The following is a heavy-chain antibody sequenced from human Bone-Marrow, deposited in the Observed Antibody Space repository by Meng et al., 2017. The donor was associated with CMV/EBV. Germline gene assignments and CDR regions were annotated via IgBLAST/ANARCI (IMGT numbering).Heavy chain of an antibody. CDR1: RGSISSGDYY. D-gene: IGHD6-19*01. CDR2: IYYSGST. V-gene: IGHV4-30-4*08. J-gene: IGHJ4*02. CDR3: ARIAVAFDY. Sequence: QWQPPESGPGPVRPSRTLALTCSVSRGSISSGDYYWSWIRQPPGKGLEWIGYIYYSGSTYYNPSLKSRVTISVDTSKNQFSLKLSSVTAADTAVYYCARIAVAFDYWGQGTLVTVSS.